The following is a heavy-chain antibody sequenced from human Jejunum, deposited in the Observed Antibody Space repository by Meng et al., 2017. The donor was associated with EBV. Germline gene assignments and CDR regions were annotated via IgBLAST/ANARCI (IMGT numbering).Heavy chain of an antibody. V-gene: IGHV1-46*01. CDR3: AGGMTIRQNWFDP. Sequence: VSLSASWATGKKPGAQGKVSSKVSGNPFTRYYMHWVRQAPGQGLEWMGIINPTGDSTTYAEKFQGRLTMTRDTSTTTAYMELSSLRSEDTAVYYCAGGMTIRQNWFDPWGQGTLVTVSS. J-gene: IGHJ5*02. CDR2: INPTGDST. D-gene: IGHD5-24*01. CDR1: GNPFTRYY.